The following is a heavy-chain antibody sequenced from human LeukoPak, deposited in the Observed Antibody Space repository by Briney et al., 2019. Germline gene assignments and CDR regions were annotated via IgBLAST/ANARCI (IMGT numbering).Heavy chain of an antibody. Sequence: GASVKVSCKVSGYTLTELSMHWVRQAPAKGLEWMGGFDPEDGETIYAQKFQGRVTMTEDTSTDTAYTELSSLRSEDTAVYYCASGPKWLRYAYNWFDPWGQGTLVTVSS. J-gene: IGHJ5*02. CDR1: GYTLTELS. V-gene: IGHV1-24*01. D-gene: IGHD5-12*01. CDR3: ASGPKWLRYAYNWFDP. CDR2: FDPEDGET.